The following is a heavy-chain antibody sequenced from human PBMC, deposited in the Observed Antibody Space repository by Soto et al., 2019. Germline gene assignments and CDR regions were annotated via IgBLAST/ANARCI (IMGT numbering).Heavy chain of an antibody. D-gene: IGHD1-1*01. J-gene: IGHJ3*02. CDR1: GYSFPNYW. Sequence: PGECLKISCKGSGYSFPNYWIAWVRQMPGKGLEWMGIFYPGDSDTKYSPSFQGQVTISGDKSMSTAYLQWSSLKASDTAMYYCARGWKVAGDAFDIWGQGTMVTVSS. CDR2: FYPGDSDT. V-gene: IGHV5-51*01. CDR3: ARGWKVAGDAFDI.